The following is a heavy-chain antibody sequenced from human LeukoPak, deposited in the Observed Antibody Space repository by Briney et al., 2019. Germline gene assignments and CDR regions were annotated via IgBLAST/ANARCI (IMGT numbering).Heavy chain of an antibody. V-gene: IGHV1-69*05. Sequence: SVKASCKASGGTFSSYAISWVRQAPGQGLEWMGGIIPIFGTANYAQKFQGRVTITTDESTSTACMELSSLRSEDTAVYYCARESGYCSGGSCYRNWFDPWGQGTLVTVSS. D-gene: IGHD2-15*01. CDR1: GGTFSSYA. J-gene: IGHJ5*02. CDR2: IIPIFGTA. CDR3: ARESGYCSGGSCYRNWFDP.